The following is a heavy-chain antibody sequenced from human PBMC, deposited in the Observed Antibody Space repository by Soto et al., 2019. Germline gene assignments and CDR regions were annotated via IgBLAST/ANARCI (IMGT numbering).Heavy chain of an antibody. CDR1: GFTFSSYA. Sequence: PGGSLRLSCAASGFTFSSYAMSWFRQAPGKGLEWVSAISGSGGSTYYADSVKGRFTISRDNSKNTLYLQMNSLRAEDTAVYYCAKAFGSDYYFDYWGQGTLVTVSS. J-gene: IGHJ4*02. V-gene: IGHV3-23*01. CDR3: AKAFGSDYYFDY. D-gene: IGHD3-16*01. CDR2: ISGSGGST.